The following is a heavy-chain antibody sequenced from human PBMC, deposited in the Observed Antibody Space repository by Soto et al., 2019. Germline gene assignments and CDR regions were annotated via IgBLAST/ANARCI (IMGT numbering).Heavy chain of an antibody. J-gene: IGHJ6*02. V-gene: IGHV4-34*01. D-gene: IGHD3-3*01. CDR3: ARDRYYDFWSGYYGTYYYGMDV. Sequence: SETLSLTCAVYGGSFSGYYWSWIRQPPGKGLEWIGEINHSGSTNYNPSLKSRVTISVDTSKNQFSLKLSSVTAADTAVYYCARDRYYDFWSGYYGTYYYGMDVWGQGTTVTISS. CDR2: INHSGST. CDR1: GGSFSGYY.